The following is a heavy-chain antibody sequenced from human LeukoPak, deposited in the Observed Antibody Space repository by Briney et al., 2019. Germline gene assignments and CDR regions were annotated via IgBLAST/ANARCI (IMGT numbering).Heavy chain of an antibody. D-gene: IGHD7-27*01. CDR1: GGSISSYY. CDR2: TYYSGTT. J-gene: IGHJ4*02. Sequence: PSETLSLTCTVSGGSISSYYWSWIRQPPGKGLEWIAYTYYSGTTKYTPSLKSRVTISVYTSKNQLSLKLSSVTAADTAVYYCARHTTNWGFGYWGQGTLVTVSS. CDR3: ARHTTNWGFGY. V-gene: IGHV4-59*08.